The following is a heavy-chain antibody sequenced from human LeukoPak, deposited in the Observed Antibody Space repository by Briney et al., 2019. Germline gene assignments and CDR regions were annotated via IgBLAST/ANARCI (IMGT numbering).Heavy chain of an antibody. CDR2: IYYSGST. Sequence: KPSETLSLTCTVSGGSISSYYWSWIRQPPGKGLEWIGYIYYSGSTNYNPSLKSRVTILVDTSKNQFFLKLSSVSATDTAVYYCARDRWFGETVWGQGTLVTVSS. CDR1: GGSISSYY. D-gene: IGHD3-10*01. CDR3: ARDRWFGETV. J-gene: IGHJ4*02. V-gene: IGHV4-59*01.